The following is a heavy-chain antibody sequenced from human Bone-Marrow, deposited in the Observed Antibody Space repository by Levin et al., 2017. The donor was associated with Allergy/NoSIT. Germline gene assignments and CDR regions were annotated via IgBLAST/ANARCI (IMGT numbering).Heavy chain of an antibody. D-gene: IGHD4-17*01. CDR2: IWYDGSNK. CDR1: GFTFGSYG. V-gene: IGHV3-33*01. J-gene: IGHJ4*02. CDR3: ARGGDYVNPRYYFDY. Sequence: GESLKISCAASGFTFGSYGMHWVRQAPGKGLEWVAVIWYDGSNKYYADSVKGRFTISRDNSKNTLYLQMNSLRAEDTAVYYCARGGDYVNPRYYFDYWGQGTLVTVSS.